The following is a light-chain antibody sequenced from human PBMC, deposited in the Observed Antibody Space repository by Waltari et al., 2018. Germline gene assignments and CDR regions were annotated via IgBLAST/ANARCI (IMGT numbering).Light chain of an antibody. CDR3: QQSYNAPYT. J-gene: IGKJ2*01. CDR2: VAS. Sequence: DIQMTQSPSSLPASVGDRVTITCRSSPRISNYLNWYQHKPGEAPKLLVYVASNLQRGVPSRVSGSGSETDFTLTISSLQLEDFDTYYCQQSYNAPYTFGQGTNVEIK. CDR1: PRISNY. V-gene: IGKV1-39*01.